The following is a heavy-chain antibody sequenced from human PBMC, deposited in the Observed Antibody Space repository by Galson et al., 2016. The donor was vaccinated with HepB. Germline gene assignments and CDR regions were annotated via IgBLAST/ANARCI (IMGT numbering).Heavy chain of an antibody. CDR1: GFTFSSYS. D-gene: IGHD3-22*01. J-gene: IGHJ4*02. CDR2: ISYSRRST. Sequence: SLRLSCAASGFTFSSYSMNWVRQAPGKGLEWGSYISYSRRSTYYADSVKGRFTISRDNAKNSLYLQMNSLRDEDTAVYYCARGNYYDNSGYYYAILGFFDYWGQGTLVTVSS. CDR3: ARGNYYDNSGYYYAILGFFDY. V-gene: IGHV3-48*02.